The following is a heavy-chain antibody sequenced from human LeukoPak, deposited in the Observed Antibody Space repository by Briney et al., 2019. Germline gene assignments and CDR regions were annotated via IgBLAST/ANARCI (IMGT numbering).Heavy chain of an antibody. J-gene: IGHJ4*02. CDR1: GFTFSDYY. CDR3: ARAGYCSGGSCYFDY. Sequence: GGSLRLSCAASGFTFSDYYMSWIRQAPGKGLEWVSYISSSSSYTNYADSVKGRFTISRDNAKNSLYLQMNSLRAEDTAVYYCARAGYCSGGSCYFDYWGQGTLVAVSS. D-gene: IGHD2-15*01. V-gene: IGHV3-11*05. CDR2: ISSSSSYT.